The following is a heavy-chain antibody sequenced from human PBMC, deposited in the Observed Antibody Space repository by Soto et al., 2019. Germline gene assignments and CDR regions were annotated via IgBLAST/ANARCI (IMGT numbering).Heavy chain of an antibody. V-gene: IGHV1-69*13. CDR3: ARDVRYFDWFPPIGIDY. J-gene: IGHJ4*02. CDR2: IIPIFGTA. Sequence: ASVKVSCKASGGTFSSYAISWVRQAPGQGLEWMGGIIPIFGTANYAQKFQGRVTITADESTSTAYMELNSLRAEDTAVYYCARDVRYFDWFPPIGIDYWGQGTLVTVSS. CDR1: GGTFSSYA. D-gene: IGHD3-9*01.